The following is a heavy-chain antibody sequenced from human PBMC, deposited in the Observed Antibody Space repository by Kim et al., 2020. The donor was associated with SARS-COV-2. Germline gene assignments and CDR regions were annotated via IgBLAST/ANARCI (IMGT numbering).Heavy chain of an antibody. V-gene: IGHV3-74*01. J-gene: IGHJ6*02. Sequence: GGSLRLSCAASGFTFSSYWMHWVRQAPGKGLVWVSRINSDGSSTSYADSVKGRFTISRDNAKNTLYLQMNSLRAEDTAVYYCARGGYGGKTYYYYGMDVWGQGTTVTVSS. CDR2: INSDGSST. CDR1: GFTFSSYW. D-gene: IGHD4-17*01. CDR3: ARGGYGGKTYYYYGMDV.